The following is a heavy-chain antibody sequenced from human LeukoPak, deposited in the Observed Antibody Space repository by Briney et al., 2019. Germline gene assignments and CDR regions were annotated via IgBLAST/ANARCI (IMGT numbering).Heavy chain of an antibody. V-gene: IGHV3-23*01. Sequence: GRSLRLSRAASRFTFSSYAMSWVRQAPAKGLEWVSAITGSGGRTYYADSVNGRLTNSRDNSKNALYMQMNSLRAEDTAVYYWARSYDYVWGDAGMDVWGQGTTVTVSS. CDR3: ARSYDYVWGDAGMDV. CDR2: ITGSGGRT. J-gene: IGHJ6*02. CDR1: RFTFSSYA. D-gene: IGHD3-16*01.